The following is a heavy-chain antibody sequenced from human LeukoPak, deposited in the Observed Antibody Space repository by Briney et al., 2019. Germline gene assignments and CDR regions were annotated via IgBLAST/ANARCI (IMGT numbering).Heavy chain of an antibody. Sequence: PGGSLRLSCAASGFTFSSYGMHWVRQAPGKGLEWVAFIRYDGSNKYYADSVKGRFTISRDNGKNSLSLQMNSLRAEDTAVYYCARDGQYSSGWYPSWFDPWGQGTLVTVSS. CDR3: ARDGQYSSGWYPSWFDP. CDR2: IRYDGSNK. V-gene: IGHV3-30*02. D-gene: IGHD6-19*01. CDR1: GFTFSSYG. J-gene: IGHJ5*02.